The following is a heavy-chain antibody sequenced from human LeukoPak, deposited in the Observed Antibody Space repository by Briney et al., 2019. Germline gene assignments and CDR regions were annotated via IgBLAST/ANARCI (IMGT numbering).Heavy chain of an antibody. D-gene: IGHD2-2*02. CDR1: GYTFTSYD. Sequence: GASVKVSCKASGYTFTSYDINWVRQATGQGLEWMGWMNPNSGNTGYAQKFQGRVTMTRDTSISTAYMELSRLRSDDTAVYYCARGGGVVVPAAIPPFVWGQGTLVTVSS. CDR2: MNPNSGNT. J-gene: IGHJ4*02. V-gene: IGHV1-8*01. CDR3: ARGGGVVVPAAIPPFV.